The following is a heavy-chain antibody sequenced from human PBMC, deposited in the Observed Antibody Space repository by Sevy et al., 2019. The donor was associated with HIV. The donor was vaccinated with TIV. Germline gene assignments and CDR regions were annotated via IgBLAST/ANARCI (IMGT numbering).Heavy chain of an antibody. CDR3: ARAHTTIIAFDI. CDR2: ISYDGSNK. Sequence: GGSLRLSCAASGFTFSSYAMHWVRQAPGKGLEWVAVISYDGSNKYYADSVKGRFTISRDNSKNTLYLQRNSLRAEDTAVYYCARAHTTIIAFDIWGQGTMVTVSS. CDR1: GFTFSSYA. J-gene: IGHJ3*02. D-gene: IGHD3-22*01. V-gene: IGHV3-30*04.